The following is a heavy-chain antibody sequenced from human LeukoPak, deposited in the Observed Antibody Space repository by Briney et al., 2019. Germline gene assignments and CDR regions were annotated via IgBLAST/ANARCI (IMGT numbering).Heavy chain of an antibody. J-gene: IGHJ4*02. Sequence: GGSLRLSCAASGFTFDDYGMSWVRQAPGKGLGWVSVIYSGGSTYYADSVKGRFTTSRDNFKNTLYLQINSLRAEDTSVYYCARDREYGGIDYWGQGTLVTVSS. CDR1: GFTFDDYG. CDR2: IYSGGST. CDR3: ARDREYGGIDY. D-gene: IGHD4-23*01. V-gene: IGHV3-53*01.